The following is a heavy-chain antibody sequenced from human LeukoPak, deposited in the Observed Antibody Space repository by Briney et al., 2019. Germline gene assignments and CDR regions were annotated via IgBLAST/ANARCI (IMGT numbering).Heavy chain of an antibody. CDR1: GYTFTSYH. Sequence: SVKVSCKASGYTFTSYHMHWVRQAAGQGLEWMGRIIPILGIANYAQKFQGRVTITADKSTSTAYMELSSLRSEDTAVYSFTIRYQNTTNYEVTGYYYAFDIWGQGTMVTVSS. V-gene: IGHV1-69*02. CDR3: TIRYQNTTNYEVTGYYYAFDI. J-gene: IGHJ3*02. D-gene: IGHD3-9*01. CDR2: IIPILGIA.